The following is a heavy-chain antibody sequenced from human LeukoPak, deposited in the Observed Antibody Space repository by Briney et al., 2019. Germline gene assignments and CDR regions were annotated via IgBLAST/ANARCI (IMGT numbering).Heavy chain of an antibody. V-gene: IGHV3-23*01. CDR1: GFTLSSYA. Sequence: GGSLRLSCAGSGFTLSSYAMSWVRQAPGKGLEWVSAISGSGDTTYYADSVKGRFTISRDNSKNTLYLQMNSLRAEDTAVYYCAKDDGYYYYGMDVWGQGTTVTVSS. J-gene: IGHJ6*02. CDR3: AKDDGYYYYGMDV. CDR2: ISGSGDTT.